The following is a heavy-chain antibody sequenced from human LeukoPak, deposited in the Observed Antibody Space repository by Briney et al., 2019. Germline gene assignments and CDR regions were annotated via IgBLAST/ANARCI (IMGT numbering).Heavy chain of an antibody. CDR2: IRYDGSNK. D-gene: IGHD2-2*01. CDR1: GFTFSSYG. Sequence: GGSLRLSCAASGFTFSSYGMHWVRQAPGKGLEWVAFIRYDGSNKYYEDSVKVRFTIFRDNSKNTLYLQMNSLRAEDTAVYYCAKDSYRYCSSTSCYAFDIWGQGTMVTVSS. CDR3: AKDSYRYCSSTSCYAFDI. J-gene: IGHJ3*02. V-gene: IGHV3-30*02.